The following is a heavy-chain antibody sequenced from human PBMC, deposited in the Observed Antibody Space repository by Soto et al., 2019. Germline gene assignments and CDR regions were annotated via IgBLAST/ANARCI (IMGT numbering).Heavy chain of an antibody. CDR1: GFTFSDYY. CDR3: ARDSPGGSGWYFYEYYYYGMDV. J-gene: IGHJ6*02. CDR2: ISSSSSYT. Sequence: PGGSLRLSCAASGFTFSDYYMSWIRQAPGKGLERVSYISSSSSYTNYADSVKGRFTISRDNAKNSLYLQMNSLRAEDTAVYYCARDSPGGSGWYFYEYYYYGMDVWGQGTTVTVSS. V-gene: IGHV3-11*05. D-gene: IGHD6-19*01.